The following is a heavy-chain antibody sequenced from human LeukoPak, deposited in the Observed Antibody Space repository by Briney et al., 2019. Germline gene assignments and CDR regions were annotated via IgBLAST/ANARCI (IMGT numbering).Heavy chain of an antibody. Sequence: GGSLRLSCAASGFTFSDYYMSWIRQAPGKGLEWVSYISSSGSTIYYADSVKGRFTISRDNAKNSLYLQMNSLRAEDTAVYYCARDPGIAVAGRYKDPNDAFDIWGQGTMVTVSS. CDR1: GFTFSDYY. V-gene: IGHV3-11*01. D-gene: IGHD6-19*01. CDR2: ISSSGSTI. CDR3: ARDPGIAVAGRYKDPNDAFDI. J-gene: IGHJ3*02.